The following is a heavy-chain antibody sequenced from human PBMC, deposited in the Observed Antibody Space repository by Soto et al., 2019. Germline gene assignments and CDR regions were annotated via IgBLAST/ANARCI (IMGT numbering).Heavy chain of an antibody. CDR2: INPNSGGT. D-gene: IGHD6-13*01. Sequence: ASVKVSCKASGYTFTGYYMHWVRQAPGQGLGWMGWINPNSGGTNYAQKFQGRVTMTRDTSISTAYMEQSRLRSDDTAVYYCARDRIAAAAYYFDYWGQGTLVTVSS. V-gene: IGHV1-2*02. CDR3: ARDRIAAAAYYFDY. J-gene: IGHJ4*02. CDR1: GYTFTGYY.